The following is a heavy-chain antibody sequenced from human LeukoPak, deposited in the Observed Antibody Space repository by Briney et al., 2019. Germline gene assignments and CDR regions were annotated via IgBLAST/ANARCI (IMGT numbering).Heavy chain of an antibody. CDR1: GGSISSSSYY. J-gene: IGHJ3*02. V-gene: IGHV4-39*07. CDR2: IYYSGST. D-gene: IGHD3-22*01. CDR3: ARDLYDSSGGKNFDGAFDI. Sequence: RASETLSPTCTVSGGSISSSSYYWGWLRQPPGKGLEWIGSIYYSGSTYYNPSLKSRVTISVDTSKNQFSLKLSSVTAADTAVYYCARDLYDSSGGKNFDGAFDIWGQGTMVTVSS.